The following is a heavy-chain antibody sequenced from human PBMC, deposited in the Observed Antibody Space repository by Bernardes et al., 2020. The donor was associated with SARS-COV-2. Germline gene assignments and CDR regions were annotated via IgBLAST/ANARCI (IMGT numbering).Heavy chain of an antibody. CDR1: GFTFSNYA. Sequence: GGSLRLCCAASGFTFSNYAMSWVRQAPGKGLEWVSAISGSGGSTYYADSVKGRFTISRDNSLNTLYLQMNSLRAEDTAVYYCAKWGLDWFGNYYNGMDVWVQGTTVTVSS. CDR2: ISGSGGST. D-gene: IGHD3-9*01. J-gene: IGHJ6*02. CDR3: AKWGLDWFGNYYNGMDV. V-gene: IGHV3-23*01.